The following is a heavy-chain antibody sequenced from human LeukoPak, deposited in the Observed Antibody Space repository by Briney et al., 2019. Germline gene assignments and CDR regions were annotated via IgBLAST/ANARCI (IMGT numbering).Heavy chain of an antibody. CDR1: GYTFTNYD. Sequence: ASVKVSCKASGYTFTNYDFNWVRQSSGQGLEWMGYMNPNSGATGYAQKFRGRVTMTWDTSINTAYMELGSLTSEDTAMYYCARELRWDENWGQGTLVTVSS. CDR3: ARELRWDEN. CDR2: MNPNSGAT. J-gene: IGHJ4*02. D-gene: IGHD5-24*01. V-gene: IGHV1-8*01.